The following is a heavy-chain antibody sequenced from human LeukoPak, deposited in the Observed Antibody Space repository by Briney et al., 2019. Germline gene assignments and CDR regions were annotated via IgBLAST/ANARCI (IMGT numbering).Heavy chain of an antibody. CDR2: ISSSGSTI. CDR1: GFTFSDYC. CDR3: ARDRGRNWNYLSWVYYYMDV. V-gene: IGHV3-11*04. J-gene: IGHJ6*03. D-gene: IGHD1-7*01. Sequence: GGSLRLSCAASGFTFSDYCMSWIRQAPGKGLGWVSYISSSGSTIYYADSVKGRFTISRDNAKNSLYLKLNSLRAEDTAVYYCARDRGRNWNYLSWVYYYMDVWGKGTTVTVSS.